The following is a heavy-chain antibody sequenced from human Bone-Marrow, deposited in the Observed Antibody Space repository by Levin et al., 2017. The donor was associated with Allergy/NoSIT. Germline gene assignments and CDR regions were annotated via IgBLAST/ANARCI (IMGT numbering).Heavy chain of an antibody. V-gene: IGHV3-43D*03. Sequence: GESLKISCAASGFTFDDYVMHWVRQAPGKGLEWVSLISWDGGSTYYADSVKGRFTVSRDNSKNSLYLQMNSLRTEDTALYYCAKVRYSSGWYATEYWGHGTLVTVSS. CDR1: GFTFDDYV. CDR3: AKVRYSSGWYATEY. CDR2: ISWDGGST. D-gene: IGHD6-19*01. J-gene: IGHJ4*01.